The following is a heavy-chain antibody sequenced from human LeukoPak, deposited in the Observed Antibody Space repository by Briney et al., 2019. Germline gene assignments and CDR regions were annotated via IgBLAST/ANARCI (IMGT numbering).Heavy chain of an antibody. CDR2: INQDGSDK. CDR3: ARGGSPGDYFAY. V-gene: IGHV3-7*04. CDR1: GFTFSSYW. J-gene: IGHJ4*02. Sequence: GGSLRLSCAASGFTFSSYWMSWVRQAPGKGLEWVANINQDGSDKNYVDSLKGRFTISRDNAKNSLYLQMNSLSVEDAAVYYCARGGSPGDYFAYWGQGTLVTVAS. D-gene: IGHD3-16*01.